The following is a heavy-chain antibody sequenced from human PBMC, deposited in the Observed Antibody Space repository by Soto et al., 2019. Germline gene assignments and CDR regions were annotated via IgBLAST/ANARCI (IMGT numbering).Heavy chain of an antibody. V-gene: IGHV4-31*03. Sequence: QVRLQESGPGLVRPSQTLSLTCSVSGDSLTIGGHYWTWIRQRPGKGLEWIGYIYHSGSTYYSPSLKSRVTISVDTSENQFSLKLTSMTAADTAVYYCARGGDGFDLWGQGKMVTVSS. CDR3: ARGGDGFDL. J-gene: IGHJ3*01. CDR1: GDSLTIGGHY. CDR2: IYHSGST.